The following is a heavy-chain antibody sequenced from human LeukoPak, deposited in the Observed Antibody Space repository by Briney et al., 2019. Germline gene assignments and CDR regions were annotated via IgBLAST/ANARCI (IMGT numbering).Heavy chain of an antibody. D-gene: IGHD4-23*01. CDR2: INAGNGDT. Sequence: ASVKVSCKASGYTFTRHAIHWVRQAPGQRLEWMGWINAGNGDTKYSQKFQGRVTFTGDTSASTAYMELSSLKSEDTAVYYCATVTRGTTLDHWGQGTLATVSS. CDR3: ATVTRGTTLDH. V-gene: IGHV1-3*01. CDR1: GYTFTRHA. J-gene: IGHJ5*02.